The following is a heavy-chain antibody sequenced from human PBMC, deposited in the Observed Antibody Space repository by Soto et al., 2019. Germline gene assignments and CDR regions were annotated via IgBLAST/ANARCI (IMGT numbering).Heavy chain of an antibody. V-gene: IGHV4-59*01. Sequence: PSETLSLTCTVSGWSISNYYWNWIRQPPGRGLKRIGHIYYTGNTDSNPSHKSRVTISVDTSKNLFSLMLSSVTAADTAVYYCARGSEIHAAIFGSGGQGILVTVS. CDR3: ARGSEIHAAIFGS. D-gene: IGHD6-19*01. CDR2: IYYTGNT. CDR1: GWSISNYY. J-gene: IGHJ4*02.